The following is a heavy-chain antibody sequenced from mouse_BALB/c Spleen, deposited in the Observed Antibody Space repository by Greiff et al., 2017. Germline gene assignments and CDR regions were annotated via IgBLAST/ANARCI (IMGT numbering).Heavy chain of an antibody. CDR3: ARTGTSWFAY. Sequence: QVQLKQSGAELVRPGSSVKISCKASGYAFSSYWMNWVKQRPGQGLEWIGQIYPGDGDTNYNGKFKGKATLTADKSSSTAYMQLSSLTSEDSAVYVCARTGTSWFAYWGQGTLVTVSA. J-gene: IGHJ3*01. CDR1: GYAFSSYW. D-gene: IGHD4-1*01. CDR2: IYPGDGDT. V-gene: IGHV1-80*01.